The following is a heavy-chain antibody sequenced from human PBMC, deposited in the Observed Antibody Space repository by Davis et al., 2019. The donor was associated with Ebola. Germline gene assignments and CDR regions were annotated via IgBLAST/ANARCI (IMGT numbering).Heavy chain of an antibody. D-gene: IGHD3-22*01. CDR2: ISYDGSNK. CDR3: AREAYYYDSSGYYYGRGVFDY. J-gene: IGHJ4*02. Sequence: GGSLRLSCAASGFTFSSYAMHWVRQAPGKGLEWVAVISYDGSNKYYADSVKGRFTISRDNSKNTLYLQMNSLRAEDTAVYYCAREAYYYDSSGYYYGRGVFDYWGQGTLVTVSS. V-gene: IGHV3-30-3*01. CDR1: GFTFSSYA.